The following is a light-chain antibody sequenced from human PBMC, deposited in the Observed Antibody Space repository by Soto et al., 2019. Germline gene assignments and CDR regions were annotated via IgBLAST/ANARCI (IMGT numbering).Light chain of an antibody. V-gene: IGLV2-14*01. CDR3: FSYTSSTAYV. Sequence: QSVLTQPAPVSGSPGQSITISCTGTSSDVGGYNHVSWYQLHPGKAPKLMVYEVSNRPSGVSNRFSGSKSGNTASLTISGLQAEDEADYYCFSYTSSTAYVFGTGTKVTVL. CDR2: EVS. J-gene: IGLJ1*01. CDR1: SSDVGGYNH.